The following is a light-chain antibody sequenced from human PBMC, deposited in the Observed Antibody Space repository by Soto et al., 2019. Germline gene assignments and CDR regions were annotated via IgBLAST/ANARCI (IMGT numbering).Light chain of an antibody. CDR3: MQGTHWPPIT. CDR2: KVS. J-gene: IGKJ5*01. V-gene: IGKV2-30*01. CDR1: QSLVKSDGNTY. Sequence: DVVMTQSPLSLPVTLGQPASISCKSSQSLVKSDGNTYLTWFHQRPGQSPRRLIHKVSNRDSGVPDRFSGSGSGTDFTLKIGRVEAEDVGVYYCMQGTHWPPITFGQGTRLEIK.